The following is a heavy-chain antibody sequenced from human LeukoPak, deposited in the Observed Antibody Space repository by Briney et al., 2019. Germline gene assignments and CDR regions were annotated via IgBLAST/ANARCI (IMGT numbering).Heavy chain of an antibody. Sequence: AGSLRLSCSASGFTFSSYAMHWVRQAPGKGLEYVSAISSNGGSTYYADSVKGRFTISRDNSKNTLYLQMSSLRAEDTAVYYCVKETYGDYSLPIFDYWGQGTLVTVSS. CDR3: VKETYGDYSLPIFDY. D-gene: IGHD4-17*01. J-gene: IGHJ4*02. V-gene: IGHV3-64D*09. CDR2: ISSNGGST. CDR1: GFTFSSYA.